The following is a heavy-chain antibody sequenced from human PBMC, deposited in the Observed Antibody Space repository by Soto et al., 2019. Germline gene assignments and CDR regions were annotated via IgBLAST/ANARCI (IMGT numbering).Heavy chain of an antibody. D-gene: IGHD2-15*01. CDR1: GFTFSSYA. J-gene: IGHJ6*02. V-gene: IGHV3-23*01. Sequence: GGSLRLSCAASGFTFSSYAMSWVRQAPGKGLEWVSAISGSGGSTYYADSVKGRFTISRDNSKNTLYLQMNSLRAEDTAVYYCAKDPWSRGYCSGGSCTYYYYGMDVWGQGTTVTVSS. CDR2: ISGSGGST. CDR3: AKDPWSRGYCSGGSCTYYYYGMDV.